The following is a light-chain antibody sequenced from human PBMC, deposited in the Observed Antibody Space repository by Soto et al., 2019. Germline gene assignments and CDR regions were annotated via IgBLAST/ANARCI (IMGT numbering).Light chain of an antibody. J-gene: IGKJ5*01. Sequence: IVLTQSPATLSLSPWERATLSCRASQSVSSYLAWYQQKPGQAPRLLIYGASTRATGIPDRFSGTGSGTDFTLTISRLEPEDFAVYCCQQYGSSPRTFGQGTRLEIK. CDR1: QSVSSY. V-gene: IGKV3-20*01. CDR3: QQYGSSPRT. CDR2: GAS.